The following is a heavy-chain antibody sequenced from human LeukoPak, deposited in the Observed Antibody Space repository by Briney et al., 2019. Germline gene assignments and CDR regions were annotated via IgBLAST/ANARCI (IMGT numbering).Heavy chain of an antibody. CDR1: GDSISRHF. V-gene: IGHV4-59*11. CDR3: ARLLDNDSSGDPDTFDM. CDR2: IHYSGRT. D-gene: IGHD3-22*01. Sequence: PSETLSLTCSVSGDSISRHFWSWIRQPPGKGLEWIAFIHYSGRTKYNPSLQSRVTISVDTSENEFSLRLTSVTAADTAVYYCARLLDNDSSGDPDTFDMWGQGTVFTVPS. J-gene: IGHJ3*02.